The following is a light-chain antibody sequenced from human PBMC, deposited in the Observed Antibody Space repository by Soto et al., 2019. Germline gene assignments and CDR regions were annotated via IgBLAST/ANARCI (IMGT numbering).Light chain of an antibody. Sequence: EIVLTQSPGTLSLSPGERATLSCRASQSVGSSYLAWYQQKPGQAPRLLIFGTSNRATGIPDRFSCSGSGTDFTLTISRLEPEHFAVYYCQQFGSSVYTFGQGTKLEIK. CDR1: QSVGSSY. CDR3: QQFGSSVYT. CDR2: GTS. J-gene: IGKJ2*01. V-gene: IGKV3-20*01.